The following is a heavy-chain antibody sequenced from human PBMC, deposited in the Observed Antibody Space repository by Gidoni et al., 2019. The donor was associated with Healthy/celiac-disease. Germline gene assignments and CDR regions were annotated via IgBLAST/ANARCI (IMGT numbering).Heavy chain of an antibody. D-gene: IGHD3-10*01. V-gene: IGHV3-48*02. J-gene: IGHJ4*02. CDR2: ISSSSSTI. CDR1: GFTFSSYS. CDR3: ARLGFGEFLLDFDY. Sequence: EVQLVESGGGLVQPGGSLRLSCAASGFTFSSYSMNWVRQAPGKGLEWVSYISSSSSTIYYADSVKGRFTISRDNAKNSLYLQMNSLRDEDTAVYYCARLGFGEFLLDFDYWGQGTLVTVSS.